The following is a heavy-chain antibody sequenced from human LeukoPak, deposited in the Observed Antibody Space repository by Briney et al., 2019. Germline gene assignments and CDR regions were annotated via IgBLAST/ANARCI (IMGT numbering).Heavy chain of an antibody. CDR2: IYPGDSDT. CDR3: GTTVTTSFYYYYGMDV. V-gene: IGHV5-51*01. CDR1: GSSFTSYW. D-gene: IGHD4-17*01. J-gene: IGHJ6*02. Sequence: GESLKISCQGSGSSFTSYWIGWVRQMPGKGLEWMGIIYPGDSDTRYSPSFQGQVTISADKSISTAYLQWSSLKASDTAMYYCGTTVTTSFYYYYGMDVWGQGTTVTVSS.